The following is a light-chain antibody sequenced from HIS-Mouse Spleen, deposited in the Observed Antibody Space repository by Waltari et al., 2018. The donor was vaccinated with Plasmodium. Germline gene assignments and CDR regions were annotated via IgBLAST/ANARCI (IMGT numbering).Light chain of an antibody. CDR3: QAWDSSTGV. CDR2: QDS. CDR1: KLGYKY. V-gene: IGLV3-1*01. J-gene: IGLJ2*01. Sequence: SYELTQPPSVSVSPGQTASIPCSGDKLGYKYACWYQQKPGQSPVLVIYQDSKRPSGIPERFSGSNSGNTATLTISGTQAMDEADYYCQAWDSSTGVFGGGTKLTVL.